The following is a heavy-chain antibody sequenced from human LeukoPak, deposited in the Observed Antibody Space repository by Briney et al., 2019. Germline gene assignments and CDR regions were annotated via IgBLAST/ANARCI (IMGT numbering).Heavy chain of an antibody. V-gene: IGHV3-48*03. CDR3: TTLTVASSFDY. J-gene: IGHJ4*02. CDR1: EFAFSVYE. Sequence: GGSLRLSCAASEFAFSVYEMYWVRQAPRKGLEWVSYISSSGGTRYYADSVKGRFTISRDNAKNSLYLQMNSLRAEDTAVYYCTTLTVASSFDYWGQGALVTVSS. CDR2: ISSSGGTR. D-gene: IGHD6-19*01.